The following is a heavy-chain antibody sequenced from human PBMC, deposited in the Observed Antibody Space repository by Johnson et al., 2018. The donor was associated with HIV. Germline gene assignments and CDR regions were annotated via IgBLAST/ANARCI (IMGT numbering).Heavy chain of an antibody. V-gene: IGHV3-13*01. J-gene: IGHJ3*02. Sequence: EVQLVESGGGLVQPGGSLRLSCAASGFTFSSYDMHWVRQATGKGLEWVSAIGTAGDTYYPGSVKGRFTISRENAKNSLYLQMNSLRAWDTAVYYCARGLGPADAFDIWGQGTMVTVSS. CDR1: GFTFSSYD. D-gene: IGHD2-2*01. CDR3: ARGLGPADAFDI. CDR2: IGTAGDT.